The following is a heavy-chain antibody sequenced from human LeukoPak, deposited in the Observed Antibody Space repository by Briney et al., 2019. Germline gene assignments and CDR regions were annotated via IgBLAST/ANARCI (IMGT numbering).Heavy chain of an antibody. CDR3: SKGGDYVWGSYELDY. V-gene: IGHV3-23*01. J-gene: IGHJ4*02. D-gene: IGHD3-16*01. CDR1: GYTFTSYG. Sequence: GGTLKLSCTASGYTFTSYGMSWVRQAPGKGLEWVSAISAGGGSTYYADSVQGRFTISRDNSKNTPYLQMNSLRAEDTAVYYCSKGGDYVWGSYELDYWGQGTLVTVSS. CDR2: ISAGGGST.